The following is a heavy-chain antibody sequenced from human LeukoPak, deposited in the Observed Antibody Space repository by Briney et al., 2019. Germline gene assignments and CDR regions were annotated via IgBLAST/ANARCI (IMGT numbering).Heavy chain of an antibody. D-gene: IGHD3-22*01. CDR2: IYTSGST. CDR1: GGSISSYY. CDR3: ARRYYYDSSCYAFDI. Sequence: PSETLSLTCTVSGGSISSYYWSWIRQPPGKGLEWIGYIYTSGSTNYNPSPNSRVTISVDTSKNQLSLKLSSVTAADTAVYYCARRYYYDSSCYAFDIWGQGTMVNVSS. J-gene: IGHJ3*02. V-gene: IGHV4-4*09.